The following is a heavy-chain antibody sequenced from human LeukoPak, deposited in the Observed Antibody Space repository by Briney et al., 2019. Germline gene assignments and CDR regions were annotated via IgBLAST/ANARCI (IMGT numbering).Heavy chain of an antibody. CDR3: AKDAATVQLELPTY. Sequence: GGSLRLSCAASGFIFSTYAMSWVRQAPGKGLEWVSAISGSGGSTYYADSVKGRFTISRDNSKNTLYLQMNSLRAEDTAVYYCAKDAATVQLELPTYWGQGTLVTVSS. CDR2: ISGSGGST. D-gene: IGHD1-7*01. V-gene: IGHV3-23*01. J-gene: IGHJ4*02. CDR1: GFIFSTYA.